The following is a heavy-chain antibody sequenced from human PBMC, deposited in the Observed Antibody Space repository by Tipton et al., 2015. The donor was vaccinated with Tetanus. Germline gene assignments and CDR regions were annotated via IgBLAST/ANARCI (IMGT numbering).Heavy chain of an antibody. D-gene: IGHD3-22*01. Sequence: TLSLTCTMSGDSISRFYWSWIRQPPGKGLEWIGHIYYSGSANYNPSLKSRLTISIDTSNDQLSLRLTSVTAADTAIYYCARFSYDSGGFYSYFDSWGRGTLVPVSS. CDR3: ARFSYDSGGFYSYFDS. J-gene: IGHJ4*02. V-gene: IGHV4-59*01. CDR1: GDSISRFY. CDR2: IYYSGSA.